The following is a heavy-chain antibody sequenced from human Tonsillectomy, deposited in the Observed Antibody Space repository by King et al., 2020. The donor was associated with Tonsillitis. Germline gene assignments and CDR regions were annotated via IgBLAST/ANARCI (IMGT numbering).Heavy chain of an antibody. D-gene: IGHD3-10*01. Sequence: VQLVESGGGVVQPGRSLRLSCAASGFTFSSYAMHWVRQAPGKGLEWVAVISYDGSNKYYADSVKGRFTISRDNSKNTLYLQMNSLRAEDTAVYYCARGGFGEGDVWGQGTTVTVSS. V-gene: IGHV3-30*04. J-gene: IGHJ6*02. CDR2: ISYDGSNK. CDR3: ARGGFGEGDV. CDR1: GFTFSSYA.